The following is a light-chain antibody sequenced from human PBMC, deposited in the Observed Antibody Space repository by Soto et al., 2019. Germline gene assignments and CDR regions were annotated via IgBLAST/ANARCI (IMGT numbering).Light chain of an antibody. V-gene: IGKV1-39*01. CDR3: QQSYRTPPWK. Sequence: DIQMTQAPSSLPASVGDRVTITCRASQTIGSYLNWYQQKPGKAPKLLIYAASSLQSGVPPRFSGSGSGTEFTLSISSLQPEDFATYYCQQSYRTPPWKFGPGTKVDIK. CDR2: AAS. CDR1: QTIGSY. J-gene: IGKJ1*01.